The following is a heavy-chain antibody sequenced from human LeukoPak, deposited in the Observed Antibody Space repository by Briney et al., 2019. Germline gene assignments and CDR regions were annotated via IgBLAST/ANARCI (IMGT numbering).Heavy chain of an antibody. CDR1: GYSFSTNG. CDR2: SSPFNGNT. J-gene: IGHJ1*01. Sequence: GASVKVSCKTSGYSFSTNGITWVRQAPGQGLEWMGWSSPFNGNTSYAQKFQGRVAMTTDTSTSTAYMELKSLTSDDTAVYYCARMEGVGYSYGLEYFHHWGQGTLIIVSS. V-gene: IGHV1-18*01. D-gene: IGHD5-18*01. CDR3: ARMEGVGYSYGLEYFHH.